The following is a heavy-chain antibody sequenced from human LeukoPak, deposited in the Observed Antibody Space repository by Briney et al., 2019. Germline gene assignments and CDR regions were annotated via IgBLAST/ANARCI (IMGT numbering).Heavy chain of an antibody. CDR1: GYTFTSYG. J-gene: IGHJ4*02. V-gene: IGHV1-18*01. CDR2: ISTYNGNT. Sequence: GASVTVSCMSSGYTFTSYGVSWLRQAPGQGLEWMGWISTYNGNTNYLQKFQGRVTITTDTSTSTAYMELRRLRSDDTAGYYFPRDGALLTETGYPFDYWGQGTLVTVPS. CDR3: PRDGALLTETGYPFDY. D-gene: IGHD3-9*01.